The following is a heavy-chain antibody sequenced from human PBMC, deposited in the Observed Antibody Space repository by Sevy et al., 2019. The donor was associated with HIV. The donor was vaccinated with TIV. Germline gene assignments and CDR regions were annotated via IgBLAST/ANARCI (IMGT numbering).Heavy chain of an antibody. J-gene: IGHJ4*02. D-gene: IGHD3-3*01. V-gene: IGHV4-61*01. CDR2: IYYSGST. CDR3: ARAAEYYDFWSADY. Sequence: SETLSLTCTVSGGSVSSGSYYWSWIRQPPGKGLEWIGNIYYSGSTNYNPSLKSRVTISVDTSKNQFSLKLSSVTAADTAVYYCARAAEYYDFWSADYWGQGTLVTVSS. CDR1: GGSVSSGSYY.